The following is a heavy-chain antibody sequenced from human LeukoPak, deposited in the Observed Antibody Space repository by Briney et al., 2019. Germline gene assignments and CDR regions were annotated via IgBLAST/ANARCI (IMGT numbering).Heavy chain of an antibody. CDR1: VYSITRGYY. V-gene: IGHV4-61*02. CDR2: IYTSGTT. Sequence: SETLSLTCTVSVYSITRGYYWGWIRQPAGKGLEWIGRIYTSGTTNYNPSLKSRVTISIDTSKNQFSLKLSSVTAADTAVYYCARGLWFGDENPPYFDYWGQGTLVTVSS. CDR3: ARGLWFGDENPPYFDY. J-gene: IGHJ4*02. D-gene: IGHD3-10*01.